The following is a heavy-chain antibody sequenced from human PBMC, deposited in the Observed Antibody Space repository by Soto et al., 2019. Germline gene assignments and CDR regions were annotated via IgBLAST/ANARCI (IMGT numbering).Heavy chain of an antibody. CDR3: ARLGYCSGGSCYSRPLDAFDI. V-gene: IGHV4-59*08. D-gene: IGHD2-15*01. Sequence: SETLSLTCTVSGGSISSYYWSWIRQPPGKGLEWIGYIYYSGSTDYNPSLKSRVTISVDTSKNQFSLKLSSVTAADTAVYYCARLGYCSGGSCYSRPLDAFDIWGQGTMVTVS. CDR2: IYYSGST. J-gene: IGHJ3*02. CDR1: GGSISSYY.